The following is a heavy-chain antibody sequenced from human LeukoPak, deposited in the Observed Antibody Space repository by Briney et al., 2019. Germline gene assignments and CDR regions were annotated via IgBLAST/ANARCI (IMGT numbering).Heavy chain of an antibody. CDR1: GFTFSSYS. Sequence: QSGGSLRLSRAASGFTFSSYSMNSVRQAPGKGLEWVSGISGRGASKYYADSVKGRFTISRDNSKNTLYLQLNSLRAEDTAVYYCAKGVVVAPDVTPFDYWGQGTLVTVSS. D-gene: IGHD2-2*01. V-gene: IGHV3-23*01. J-gene: IGHJ4*02. CDR3: AKGVVVAPDVTPFDY. CDR2: ISGRGASK.